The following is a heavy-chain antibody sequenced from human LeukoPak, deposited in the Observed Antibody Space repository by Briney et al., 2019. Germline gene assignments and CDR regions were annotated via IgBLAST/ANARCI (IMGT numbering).Heavy chain of an antibody. J-gene: IGHJ4*02. CDR2: ILYAGSNK. D-gene: IGHD2-15*01. V-gene: IGHV3-30*04. Sequence: GGSLRLSCAASGFNFSSYAMHWVRQAPGKGLEWVAVILYAGSNKYYADSVKGRFTISRDNSKNTLYLQMNSLRAEDTAVYYCARGGGQVPFDYWGQGTLVTVSS. CDR1: GFNFSSYA. CDR3: ARGGGQVPFDY.